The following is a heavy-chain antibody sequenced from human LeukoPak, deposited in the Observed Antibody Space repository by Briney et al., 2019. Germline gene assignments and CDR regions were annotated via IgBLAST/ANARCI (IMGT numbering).Heavy chain of an antibody. J-gene: IGHJ4*02. CDR1: GGSFSGYY. Sequence: SETLSLTCAVYGGSFSGYYWSWIRQPPGKGLEWIGSIYYSGSTYYNPSLKSRVTISVDTSKNQFSLKLSSVTAADTAVHYCAREHRSSKYFDSWGQGALMIVSS. D-gene: IGHD6-6*01. CDR2: IYYSGST. CDR3: AREHRSSKYFDS. V-gene: IGHV4-34*01.